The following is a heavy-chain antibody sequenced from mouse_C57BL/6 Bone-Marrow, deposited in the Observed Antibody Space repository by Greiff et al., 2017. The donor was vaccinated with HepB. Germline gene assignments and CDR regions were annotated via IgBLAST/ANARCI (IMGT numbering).Heavy chain of an antibody. V-gene: IGHV5-4*01. CDR1: GFTFSSYA. J-gene: IGHJ3*01. Sequence: EVMLVESGGGLVKPGGSLKLSCAASGFTFSSYAMSWVRQTPEKRLEWVATISDGGSYTYYPDNVKGRFTISRDNAKNNLYLQMSHLKSEDTAMYYCARDLLYYYGSTQFAYWGQGTLVTVSA. CDR3: ARDLLYYYGSTQFAY. D-gene: IGHD1-1*01. CDR2: ISDGGSYT.